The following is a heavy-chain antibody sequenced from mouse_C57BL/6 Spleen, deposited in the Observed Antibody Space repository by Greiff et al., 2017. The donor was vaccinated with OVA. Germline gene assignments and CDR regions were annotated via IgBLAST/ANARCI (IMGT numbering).Heavy chain of an antibody. CDR3: ARYGYDLDY. D-gene: IGHD2-2*01. CDR1: GYSFTGYY. J-gene: IGHJ2*01. CDR2: INPSTGGT. Sequence: VQLKESGPELVKPGASVKISCKASGYSFTGYYMNWVKQSPEKSLEWIGEINPSTGGTTYNQKFKAKATLTVDKSSSTAYMQLKSLTSEDSAVYYCARYGYDLDYWGQGTTLTVSS. V-gene: IGHV1-42*01.